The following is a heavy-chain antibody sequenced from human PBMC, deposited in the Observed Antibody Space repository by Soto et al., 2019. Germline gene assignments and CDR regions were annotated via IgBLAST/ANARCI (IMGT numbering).Heavy chain of an antibody. CDR3: ARVESASYYPYYFDY. Sequence: SETLSLTCTASGGSISSYYWSWIRQPPGKGLEWIGYIYYSGSTNYNPSLKSRVTISVDTSKNQFSLKLSSVTAADTAVYYCARVESASYYPYYFDYWGQGTLVTVSS. CDR2: IYYSGST. D-gene: IGHD3-10*01. CDR1: GGSISSYY. J-gene: IGHJ4*02. V-gene: IGHV4-59*01.